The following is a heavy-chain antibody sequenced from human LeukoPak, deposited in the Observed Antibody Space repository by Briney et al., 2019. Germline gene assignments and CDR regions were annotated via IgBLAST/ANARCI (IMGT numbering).Heavy chain of an antibody. CDR2: IYYSGST. CDR3: ARTDYHGSGSFYDNWFDP. V-gene: IGHV4-59*01. J-gene: IGHJ5*02. CDR1: VDSISSYY. Sequence: TSETLSLTCTVSVDSISSYYWSWIRQPPGKGLEWIGYIYYSGSTNYNPSLKSRVTISVDTSKNQFSLKVSSVTAADTAVYYCARTDYHGSGSFYDNWFDPWGPGTLVTVSS. D-gene: IGHD3-10*01.